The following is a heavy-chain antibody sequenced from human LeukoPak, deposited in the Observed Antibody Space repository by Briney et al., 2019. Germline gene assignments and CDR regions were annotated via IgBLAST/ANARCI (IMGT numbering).Heavy chain of an antibody. CDR1: GFTLDDHV. CDR3: ARDMGASYYIKYYYDYGMDV. Sequence: GSSLRLSSVAYGFTLDDHVMPWVQQAPGKRLESAAGISLNGGEIAYGDSVKGRFTISRDTAKTSLYLQMSIVSAEDTALYSGARDMGASYYIKYYYDYGMDVWGQGTTVTVSS. CDR2: ISLNGGEI. D-gene: IGHD3-10*01. V-gene: IGHV3-9*01. J-gene: IGHJ6*02.